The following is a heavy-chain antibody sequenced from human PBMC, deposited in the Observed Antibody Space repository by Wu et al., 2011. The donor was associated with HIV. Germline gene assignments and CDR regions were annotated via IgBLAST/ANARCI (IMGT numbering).Heavy chain of an antibody. CDR3: ARGHYFDF. Sequence: QVQLVQSGTEVKKPGASVKVSCKASGYSFTTYGITWVRQAPGQGLEWVGWISTYYGNTIYAQNFQGRVTMTTDTSTSTAYMELRSLRSDDTAVYYCARGHYFDFWGQGTLVTVSS. CDR2: ISTYYGNT. V-gene: IGHV1-18*01. J-gene: IGHJ4*02. CDR1: GYSFTTYG.